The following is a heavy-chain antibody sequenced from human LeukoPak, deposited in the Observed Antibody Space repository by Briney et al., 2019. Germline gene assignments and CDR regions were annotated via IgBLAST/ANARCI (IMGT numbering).Heavy chain of an antibody. D-gene: IGHD2-15*01. CDR2: INPSGGST. J-gene: IGHJ3*02. V-gene: IGHV1-46*03. CDR3: AREGGYCSGGSCSGSAFDI. Sequence: GASVKVSCKASGYTFTRYYMHWVRQAPGQGVERMGVINPSGGSTSYALKFQRRVTMTRDTSTSTVYMELSSLRSEDTAVYYCAREGGYCSGGSCSGSAFDIWGQGTMVTVSS. CDR1: GYTFTRYY.